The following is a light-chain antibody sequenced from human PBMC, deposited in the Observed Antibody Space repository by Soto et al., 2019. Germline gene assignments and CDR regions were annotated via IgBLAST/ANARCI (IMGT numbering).Light chain of an antibody. J-gene: IGLJ3*02. Sequence: QSVLTQPPSASGTPGQRVTISCSGSSSNIGTNYVYWYKQLPGTAPKLLIYRNDQRPSGVPDRLSGSKSGTSASLAISGLRSEDEADYYCATRDNSLSRWVFGGGTKLTVL. CDR1: SSNIGTNY. CDR3: ATRDNSLSRWV. CDR2: RND. V-gene: IGLV1-47*02.